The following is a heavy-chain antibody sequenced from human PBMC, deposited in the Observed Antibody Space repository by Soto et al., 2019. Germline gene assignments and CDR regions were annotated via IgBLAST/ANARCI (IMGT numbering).Heavy chain of an antibody. V-gene: IGHV1-69*02. J-gene: IGHJ6*02. D-gene: IGHD3-10*01. CDR3: ARGREWDVLLWFGELSSSYGMDV. CDR1: GGTFSSYT. CDR2: IIPILGIA. Sequence: QVQLVQSGAEVKKPGSSVKVSCKASGGTFSSYTISWVRQAPGQGLEWMGRIIPILGIANYAQKFQGRVXITADKSTSTXYMSLXXLRSEDTAVYYCARGREWDVLLWFGELSSSYGMDVWGQGTTVTVSS.